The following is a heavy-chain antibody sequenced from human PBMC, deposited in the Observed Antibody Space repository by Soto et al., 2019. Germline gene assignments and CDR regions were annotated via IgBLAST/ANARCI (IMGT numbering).Heavy chain of an antibody. D-gene: IGHD3-3*02. CDR2: IYWDDDK. J-gene: IGHJ5*02. CDR3: AHLTRHSFLSKPFDP. CDR1: GFSLSTSGVG. V-gene: IGHV2-5*02. Sequence: QITLKESGPTLVKPTQTLTLTCTFSGFSLSTSGVGVGWIRQPPGKALEWLALIYWDDDKRYSPSLKSRLTITKHTSKNQVVLTMTNMDPVDTAPYYCAHLTRHSFLSKPFDPWGQGTLVTVSS.